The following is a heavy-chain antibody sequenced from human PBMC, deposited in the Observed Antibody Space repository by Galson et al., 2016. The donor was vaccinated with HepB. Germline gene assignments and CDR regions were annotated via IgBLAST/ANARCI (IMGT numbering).Heavy chain of an antibody. CDR2: IKEDGSEK. Sequence: SLRLSCAASGFTFSRYWMTWVRQVPGKGLEWVANIKEDGSEKKYVDSVKGRFTISRDNAKNTLYLQMSSLRAEDAAVYYCARDGGGSDDSNLYAGDWGQGTQVTVSS. CDR3: ARDGGGSDDSNLYAGD. J-gene: IGHJ4*02. CDR1: GFTFSRYW. D-gene: IGHD3-22*01. V-gene: IGHV3-7*03.